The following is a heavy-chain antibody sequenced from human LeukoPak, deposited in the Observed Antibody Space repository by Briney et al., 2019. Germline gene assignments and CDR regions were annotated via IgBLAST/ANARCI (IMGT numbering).Heavy chain of an antibody. CDR1: GGTFSSYA. J-gene: IGHJ4*02. CDR3: ARDEGYSYGILIDY. CDR2: ISAYNGNT. D-gene: IGHD5-18*01. Sequence: GSSVKVSCKASGGTFSSYAISWVRQAPGQGLEWMGWISAYNGNTNYAQKLQGRVTMTTDTSTSTAYMELRSLRSDDTAVYYCARDEGYSYGILIDYWGQGTLVTVSS. V-gene: IGHV1-18*01.